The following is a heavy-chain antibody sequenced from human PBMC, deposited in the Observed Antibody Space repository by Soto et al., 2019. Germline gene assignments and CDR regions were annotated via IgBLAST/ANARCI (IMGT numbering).Heavy chain of an antibody. J-gene: IGHJ4*02. Sequence: QVQVVESGGGVVQPGRSLRLSCAASGFTFRTDAMHRVRQAPGKGLEWVAVISHDGSNTDYGDSVKGRFTISRDNSKSTLSLQMNSLRPEDTGVYYCAKDAVSTEYFFASWGQGTLVSVSS. CDR2: ISHDGSNT. CDR3: AKDAVSTEYFFAS. CDR1: GFTFRTDA. V-gene: IGHV3-30*18.